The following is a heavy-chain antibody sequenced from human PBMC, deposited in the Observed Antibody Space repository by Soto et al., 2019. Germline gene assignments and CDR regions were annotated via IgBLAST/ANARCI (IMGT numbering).Heavy chain of an antibody. J-gene: IGHJ4*02. CDR3: AIEPWDSGGYYQDY. D-gene: IGHD3-22*01. CDR1: GGSISSYY. Sequence: TSETLSLTCTVSGGSISSYYWSWIRQSPGKRLEWIGYIYFSGSTNYNPSLKSRVTISGDTSKNTLDLQMNSLRADDTAVYYCAIEPWDSGGYYQDYWGQGTLVTVSS. CDR2: IYFSGST. V-gene: IGHV4-59*12.